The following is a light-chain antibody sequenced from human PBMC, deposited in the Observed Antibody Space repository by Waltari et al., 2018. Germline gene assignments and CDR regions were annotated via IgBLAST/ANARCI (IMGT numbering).Light chain of an antibody. CDR2: WAS. CDR3: QQYYSTPPT. CDR1: QSVLYSPNNKNY. Sequence: DIVMTQSPDSLAVSLGERATINCKSSQSVLYSPNNKNYLAWFQQKPGRPPKLLIYWASTRESGVPDRFSGSGSGTDFTLTISSLQAEDVAVYYCQQYYSTPPTFGQGTKVEIK. V-gene: IGKV4-1*01. J-gene: IGKJ1*01.